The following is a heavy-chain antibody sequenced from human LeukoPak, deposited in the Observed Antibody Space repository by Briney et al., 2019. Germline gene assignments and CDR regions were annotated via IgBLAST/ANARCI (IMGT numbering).Heavy chain of an antibody. CDR1: GYTFTSYD. CDR3: ARGRGSGHKENWFDP. D-gene: IGHD6-19*01. V-gene: IGHV1-8*01. CDR2: MNPNSGNT. Sequence: ASVKVSCKASGYTFTSYDINWVRQATGQGLEWMGWMNPNSGNTGYTQKFQGRVTMTRNTSISTAYMELSSLRSEDTAVYYCARGRGSGHKENWFDPWGQGTLVTVSS. J-gene: IGHJ5*02.